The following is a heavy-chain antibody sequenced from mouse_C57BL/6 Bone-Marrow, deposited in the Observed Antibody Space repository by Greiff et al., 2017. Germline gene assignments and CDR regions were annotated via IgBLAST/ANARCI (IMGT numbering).Heavy chain of an antibody. CDR3: AREGWLDY. CDR2: ISDGGSYT. CDR1: GFTFSSYA. Sequence: DVKLVESGGGLVKPGGSLKLSCAASGFTFSSYAMSWVRQTPEKRLEWVATISDGGSYTYYPDNVKGRFTISRDNAKNNLYLQMSHLKSEDTAMYYCAREGWLDYWGQGTTLTVSS. V-gene: IGHV5-4*01. J-gene: IGHJ2*01. D-gene: IGHD1-1*02.